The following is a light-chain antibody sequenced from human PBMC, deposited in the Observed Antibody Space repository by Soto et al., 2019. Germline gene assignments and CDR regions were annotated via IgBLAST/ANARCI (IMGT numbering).Light chain of an antibody. V-gene: IGKV1-9*01. Sequence: DIQLTQSPSFLSASVGDRVTITCRASQGISSYLAWYQQKPGKAPKLLIYAASTVQSGVPSRFSGSGSGTEFTLTISSLQHEDFATYYCQQRNSYPPCTFGQGTKLEIK. CDR1: QGISSY. J-gene: IGKJ2*02. CDR2: AAS. CDR3: QQRNSYPPCT.